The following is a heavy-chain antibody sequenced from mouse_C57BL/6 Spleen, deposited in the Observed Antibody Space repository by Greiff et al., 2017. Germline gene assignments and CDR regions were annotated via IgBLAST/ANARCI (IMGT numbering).Heavy chain of an antibody. D-gene: IGHD2-3*01. V-gene: IGHV1-52*01. CDR1: GYTFTSYW. J-gene: IGHJ4*01. CDR3: AGLDGSTMDY. Sequence: QVQLKQSGAELVRPGSSVKLSCKASGYTFTSYWMHWVKQRPIQGLEWIGNIDPSDSETHYNQKFKDKATLTVDKSSSTAYMQLSSLTSEDSAVYYCAGLDGSTMDYWGQGTSVTVSS. CDR2: IDPSDSET.